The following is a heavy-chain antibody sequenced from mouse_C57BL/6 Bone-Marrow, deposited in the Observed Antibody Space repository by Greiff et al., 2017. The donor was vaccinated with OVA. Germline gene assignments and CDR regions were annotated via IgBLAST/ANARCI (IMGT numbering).Heavy chain of an antibody. Sequence: EVHLVESGEGLVKPGGSLKLSCAASGFTFSSYAMSWVRQTPEKRLEWVAYISRGGDFIYYADTVKGRFTISRDNARNTLYLQMSSLRSEDTAMYYCTRDELGQGDYWGQGTTLTVSS. CDR2: ISRGGDFI. CDR3: TRDELGQGDY. D-gene: IGHD4-1*01. J-gene: IGHJ2*01. V-gene: IGHV5-9-1*02. CDR1: GFTFSSYA.